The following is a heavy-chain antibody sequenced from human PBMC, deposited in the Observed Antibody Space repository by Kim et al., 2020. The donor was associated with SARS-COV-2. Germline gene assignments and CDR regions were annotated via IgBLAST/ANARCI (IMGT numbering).Heavy chain of an antibody. Sequence: SVRGRFTMSRDDSKNTAYLHMSSLKTEDTAVYYCTRHGEIDSNTWYRWFDYWGQGILVTVSS. V-gene: IGHV3-73*01. J-gene: IGHJ4*02. D-gene: IGHD6-13*01. CDR3: TRHGEIDSNTWYRWFDY.